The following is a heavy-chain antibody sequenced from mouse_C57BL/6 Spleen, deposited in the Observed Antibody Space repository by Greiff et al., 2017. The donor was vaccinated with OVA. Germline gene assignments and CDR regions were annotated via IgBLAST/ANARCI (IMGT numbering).Heavy chain of an antibody. CDR3: ARHGYYGSYWYFDV. D-gene: IGHD1-1*01. CDR1: GFSLTSYG. V-gene: IGHV2-6-1*01. J-gene: IGHJ1*03. CDR2: IWSDGST. Sequence: VHLVESGPGLVAPSQSLSITCTVSGFSLTSYGVHWVRQPPGKGLEWLVVIWSDGSTTYNSALKSRLSISKDNSKSQVFLKMNSLQTDDTAMYYWARHGYYGSYWYFDVWGTGTTVTVSS.